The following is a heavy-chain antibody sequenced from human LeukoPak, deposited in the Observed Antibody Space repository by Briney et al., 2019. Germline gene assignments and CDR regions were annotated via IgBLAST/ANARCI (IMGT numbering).Heavy chain of an antibody. Sequence: GGTLRLSCTASGFTISSYAMTWVRKAPGPGLELVSAISSYCSSTYYADSVQGRFTISRDNSKNTVYLQMNTLRDEDTAVYYCAKWDAYIESWGQGTLVTVSS. D-gene: IGHD3-16*01. V-gene: IGHV3-23*01. CDR2: ISSYCSST. J-gene: IGHJ5*02. CDR3: AKWDAYIES. CDR1: GFTISSYA.